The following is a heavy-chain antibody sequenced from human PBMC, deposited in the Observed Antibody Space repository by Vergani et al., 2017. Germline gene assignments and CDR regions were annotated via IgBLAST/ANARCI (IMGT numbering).Heavy chain of an antibody. Sequence: EVQLVESGGGSVQSGGSLRLSCVASGFSFNTYWMHWVRQVPGKGLMWVACIDEYGNRATYGDFETGRFTISRDNAKNTVFLQMNNLRADDAGVYYCVRTEYCTGIACNTRFDSWGQGALVTVSS. J-gene: IGHJ5*01. CDR2: IDEYGNRA. V-gene: IGHV3-74*03. CDR3: VRTEYCTGIACNTRFDS. CDR1: GFSFNTYW. D-gene: IGHD2-8*02.